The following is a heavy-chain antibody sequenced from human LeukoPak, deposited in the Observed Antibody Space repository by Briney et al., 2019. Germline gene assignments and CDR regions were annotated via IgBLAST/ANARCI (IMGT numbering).Heavy chain of an antibody. CDR3: AREARQVHYYYYYYMDV. CDR2: IYTSGST. J-gene: IGHJ6*03. Sequence: SETLSLTCTVSGVSIIGGDYYWSWIRQPAGKGLEWIGRIYTSGSTNYNPSLKSRVTMSVDTSKNQFSLKLSSVTAADTAVYYCAREARQVHYYYYYYMDVWGKGTTVTVYS. V-gene: IGHV4-4*07. CDR1: GVSIIGGDYY. D-gene: IGHD6-6*01.